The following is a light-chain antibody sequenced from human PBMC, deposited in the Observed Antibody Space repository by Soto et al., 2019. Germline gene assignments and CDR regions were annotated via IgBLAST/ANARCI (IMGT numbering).Light chain of an antibody. J-gene: IGKJ4*01. CDR2: YAS. V-gene: IGKV1-13*02. CDR3: QQFNSYPLT. Sequence: AIQVTQSPSSLSASVRDRVTVTCRASQDINSALAWYQQKPGNAPKLLISYASSLQSGVPSWFSGSGSGTDFTLTISSLQPEDFATYYCQQFNSYPLTFGGGTKVDIK. CDR1: QDINSA.